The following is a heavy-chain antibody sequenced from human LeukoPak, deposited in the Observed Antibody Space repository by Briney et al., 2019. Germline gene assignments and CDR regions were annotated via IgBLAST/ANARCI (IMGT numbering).Heavy chain of an antibody. J-gene: IGHJ4*02. CDR2: IIPIFGTA. Sequence: SVKVSCKASGGTFSSYAISWVRQAPGQGLEWMGGIIPIFGTANYAQKFQGRVTVTTDESTSTAYMELSSLRSEDTAVYYCARDMYYYDSSGYHHPFDYWGQGTLVTVSS. D-gene: IGHD3-22*01. CDR3: ARDMYYYDSSGYHHPFDY. V-gene: IGHV1-69*05. CDR1: GGTFSSYA.